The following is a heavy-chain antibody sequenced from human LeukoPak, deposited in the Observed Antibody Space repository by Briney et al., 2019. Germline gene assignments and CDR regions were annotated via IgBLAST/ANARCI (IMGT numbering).Heavy chain of an antibody. D-gene: IGHD1-26*01. J-gene: IGHJ1*01. Sequence: GGSLRLSCVASGFTFSSYAMSWVRQAPGRGLEWVSAISGSGVTTHYAGSVKGRFSISRDNSKNTLYLQMNSLRAEDTALYYCAKKVVVGATSPYSDFQDWGQGTLVTVSS. CDR1: GFTFSSYA. V-gene: IGHV3-23*01. CDR2: ISGSGVTT. CDR3: AKKVVVGATSPYSDFQD.